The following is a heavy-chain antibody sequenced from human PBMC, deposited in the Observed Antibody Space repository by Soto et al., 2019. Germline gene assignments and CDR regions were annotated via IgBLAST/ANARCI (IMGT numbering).Heavy chain of an antibody. J-gene: IGHJ6*02. Sequence: GGSLRLSCAASGFTFSSYAMSWVRQAPGKGLEWVSAISGSGGSTYYADSVKGRFTISRDNSKNTLYLQMNSLRAEDTAVYYCAKDLGCSSTSCYSYYYYGMDVWGQGTTVTVSS. D-gene: IGHD2-2*02. CDR2: ISGSGGST. CDR3: AKDLGCSSTSCYSYYYYGMDV. CDR1: GFTFSSYA. V-gene: IGHV3-23*01.